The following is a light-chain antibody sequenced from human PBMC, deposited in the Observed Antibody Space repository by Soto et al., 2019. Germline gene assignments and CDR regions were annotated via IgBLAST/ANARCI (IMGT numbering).Light chain of an antibody. Sequence: EIVLTQSPGTLSLSPGERATLSCRASQRISNNYLAWYQQRPGQAPRLLIYGASSRANGIPERFSGSASGADFALTVSSLEPEDFAVYYCQQNGSPPPITFGQGTRLEI. J-gene: IGKJ5*01. CDR2: GAS. CDR3: QQNGSPPPIT. CDR1: QRISNNY. V-gene: IGKV3-20*01.